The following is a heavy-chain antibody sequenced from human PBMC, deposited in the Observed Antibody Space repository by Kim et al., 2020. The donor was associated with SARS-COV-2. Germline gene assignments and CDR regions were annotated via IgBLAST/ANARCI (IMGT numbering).Heavy chain of an antibody. V-gene: IGHV3-30-3*01. CDR3: ARDPWSRLRGLTYSYYGMDV. CDR2: LSYDGSNK. D-gene: IGHD3-10*01. Sequence: GASLRLSCAASGFTYSSCARHCVRQAPVKGLEWVAVLSYDGSNKNYAASVKGRFTISRDNSKNTLYLQMNSLRAADTALYHCARDPWSRLRGLTYSYYGMDVWGQGTTVTVSS. J-gene: IGHJ6*02. CDR1: GFTYSSCA.